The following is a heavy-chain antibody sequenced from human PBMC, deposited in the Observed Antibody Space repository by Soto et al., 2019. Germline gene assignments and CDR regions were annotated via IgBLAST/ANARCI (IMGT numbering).Heavy chain of an antibody. D-gene: IGHD6-19*01. CDR2: LYHSGRT. CDR1: GGSISSGGYS. J-gene: IGHJ4*02. CDR3: ARAGALGAVAVDY. V-gene: IGHV4-30-2*01. Sequence: QLQLQESGSGLVKPSQTLSLTCAVSGGSISSGGYSWSWIRQPPGKGLAWIGYLYHSGRTYYNPPVQRRVTISVDRSKNQFSLKPSSVTAADTAVYYCARAGALGAVAVDYWGQGTLVTVSS.